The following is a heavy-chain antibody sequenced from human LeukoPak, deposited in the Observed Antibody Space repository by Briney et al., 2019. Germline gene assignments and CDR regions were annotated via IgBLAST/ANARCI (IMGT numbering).Heavy chain of an antibody. CDR3: ARGRTTMTTPDWY. CDR2: ISSSSSYI. J-gene: IGHJ4*02. Sequence: GGSLRLSCAASGFTFSTYSMNWVRQAPGKGLEWVSSISSSSSYIYYADSVKGRFTISRDNAKNSLYLQMNSLRAEGTAVYYCARGRTTMTTPDWYWGQGTLVTVSS. CDR1: GFTFSTYS. D-gene: IGHD4-17*01. V-gene: IGHV3-21*01.